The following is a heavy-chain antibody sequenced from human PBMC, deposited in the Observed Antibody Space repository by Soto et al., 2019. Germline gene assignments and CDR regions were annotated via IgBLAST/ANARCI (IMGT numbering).Heavy chain of an antibody. CDR3: AREPPRSCSGSKCLYYFDL. J-gene: IGHJ4*02. D-gene: IGHD2-15*01. Sequence: QVPLQESGPGLVNPSQTLSLTCTVSGGSVDSGGYYWNWIRQYPGTGLEWLGYIYYRGSTYYTPSLKSRLTTSLDMSKNQFSLRLTSVTAADTAVYYCAREPPRSCSGSKCLYYFDLWGQGALVTVSS. V-gene: IGHV4-31*03. CDR2: IYYRGST. CDR1: GGSVDSGGYY.